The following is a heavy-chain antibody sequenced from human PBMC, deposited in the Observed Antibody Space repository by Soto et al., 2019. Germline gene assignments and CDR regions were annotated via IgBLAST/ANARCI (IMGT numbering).Heavy chain of an antibody. D-gene: IGHD3-22*01. J-gene: IGHJ4*02. CDR2: IIPSFGTP. Sequence: SVKVSCKDSGGTSRNYVIRWVRQAPGQGLEWMGGIIPSFGTPTYAQQFQGRVTITADDSTSAAYMELSSLRSEDMAVYYCARDYTSPYNYDSTNNGYFDIWGLGTLLTVSS. CDR1: GGTSRNYV. CDR3: ARDYTSPYNYDSTNNGYFDI. V-gene: IGHV1-69*13.